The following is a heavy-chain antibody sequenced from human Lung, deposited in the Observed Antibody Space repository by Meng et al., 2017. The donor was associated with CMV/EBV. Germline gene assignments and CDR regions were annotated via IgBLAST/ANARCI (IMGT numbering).Heavy chain of an antibody. D-gene: IGHD2-15*01. J-gene: IGHJ4*02. CDR2: INSDGSGT. V-gene: IGHV3-74*01. CDR1: GFTLSSYW. Sequence: GEXXKISCAASGFTLSSYWMHWVRQVPGKGLVWVARINSDGSGTRYADSVKGRFTISRDNTMSTLSLQMNNLRAEDAAVYYCVRSIIVVKPATSYYFDYWXQGTVVTVSS. CDR3: VRSIIVVKPATSYYFDY.